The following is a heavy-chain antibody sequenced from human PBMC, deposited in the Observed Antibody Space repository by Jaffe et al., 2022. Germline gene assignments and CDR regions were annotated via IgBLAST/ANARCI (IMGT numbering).Heavy chain of an antibody. CDR2: IKQDGSEK. CDR1: GFTFSSYW. J-gene: IGHJ3*02. V-gene: IGHV3-7*01. CDR3: ARDMGVDIVVVPAAAWADAFDI. D-gene: IGHD2-2*03. Sequence: EVQLVESGGGLVQPGGSLRLSCAASGFTFSSYWMSWVRQAPGKGLEWVANIKQDGSEKYYVDSVKGRFTISRDNAKNSLYLQMNSLRAEDTAVYYCARDMGVDIVVVPAAAWADAFDIWGQGTMVTVSS.